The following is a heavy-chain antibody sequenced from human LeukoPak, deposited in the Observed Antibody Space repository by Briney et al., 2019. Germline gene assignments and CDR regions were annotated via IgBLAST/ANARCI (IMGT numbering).Heavy chain of an antibody. V-gene: IGHV4-4*07. CDR2: MYTSGST. D-gene: IGHD3-3*01. Sequence: SETLSLTCTVSGCSISNYYWSWIRQPAGKGLEWIGRMYTSGSTNYNPSLKSRVTMSVDTSKNQFSLNLSSVTAADTAVYYSARGVDFWSGYQNWFDPWGQGTLVSVS. CDR3: ARGVDFWSGYQNWFDP. J-gene: IGHJ5*02. CDR1: GCSISNYY.